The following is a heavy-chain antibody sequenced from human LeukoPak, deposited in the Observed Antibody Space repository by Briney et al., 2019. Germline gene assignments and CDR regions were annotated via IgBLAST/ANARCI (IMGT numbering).Heavy chain of an antibody. CDR3: ARGRVGAPDVFDI. CDR1: GFIFNTNA. CDR2: LYGGGTT. Sequence: PGGSLRLSCAASGFIFNTNAMTWVRQAPGKGLEWVSVLYGGGTTYYADSVKGRFTISRDNSKNTLFLQMNSLRAEDTAVYYCARGRVGAPDVFDIWGQGTMVTVSS. D-gene: IGHD1-26*01. J-gene: IGHJ3*02. V-gene: IGHV3-53*01.